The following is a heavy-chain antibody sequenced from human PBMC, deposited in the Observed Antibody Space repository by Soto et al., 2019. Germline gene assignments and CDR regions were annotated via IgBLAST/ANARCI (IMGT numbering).Heavy chain of an antibody. CDR1: GGSISSYY. V-gene: IGHV4-59*01. J-gene: IGHJ5*02. CDR2: IYYSGST. D-gene: IGHD6-13*01. Sequence: PSETLSLTCTVSGGSISSYYWSWIRQPPGKGLEWIGYIYYSGSTNYNPSLKSRVTISVDTSKNQFSLKLSSVTAADTAVYYCARDSGYRAAAGIRGGWFEPWGQGSLVT. CDR3: ARDSGYRAAAGIRGGWFEP.